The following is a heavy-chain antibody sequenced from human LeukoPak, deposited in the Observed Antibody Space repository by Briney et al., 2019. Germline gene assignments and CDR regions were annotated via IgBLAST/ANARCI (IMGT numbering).Heavy chain of an antibody. D-gene: IGHD2-21*01. Sequence: PGGSLTLSCAASGFTFSSYAMNWVRQAPGKGLEWVSALSGSGANTYYADSVKGRFTISRDNSKNTLYLQMNSLRAEDTAVYYCAKDGDSHSPPYYFDYWGQGTLVTVSS. CDR3: AKDGDSHSPPYYFDY. V-gene: IGHV3-23*01. CDR2: LSGSGANT. CDR1: GFTFSSYA. J-gene: IGHJ4*02.